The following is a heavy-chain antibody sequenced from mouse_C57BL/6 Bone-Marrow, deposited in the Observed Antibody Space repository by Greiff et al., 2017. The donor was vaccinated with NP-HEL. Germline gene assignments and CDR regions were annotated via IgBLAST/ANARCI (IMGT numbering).Heavy chain of an antibody. CDR1: GYTFTSYW. CDR2: IDPSDSYT. V-gene: IGHV1-50*01. CDR3: ARGDYGSGDY. D-gene: IGHD2-2*01. J-gene: IGHJ2*01. Sequence: QVQLQQPGAELVKPGASVKLSCKASGYTFTSYWMQWVKQRPGQGLEWIGEIDPSDSYTNYNQKFKGKATLTVDPSSSTAYMQLSSLTSEDSAVYYCARGDYGSGDYWGQGTTLTVSS.